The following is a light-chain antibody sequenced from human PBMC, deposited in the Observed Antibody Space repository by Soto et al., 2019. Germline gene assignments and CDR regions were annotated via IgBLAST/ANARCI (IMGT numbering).Light chain of an antibody. V-gene: IGKV1-5*01. CDR3: QQYSSYSPLT. Sequence: DIQMTQSPSTLSASVGDRVTITCRASQSITNWLAWYQQKPGKAHNLLIYDASTLESGVPSRFSGSGSGTEITLTISRLQPDDFAPYYCQQYSSYSPLTFGGGTKVEIK. J-gene: IGKJ4*01. CDR2: DAS. CDR1: QSITNW.